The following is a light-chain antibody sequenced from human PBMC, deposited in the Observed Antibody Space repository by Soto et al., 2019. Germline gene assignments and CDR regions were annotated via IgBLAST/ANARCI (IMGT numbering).Light chain of an antibody. CDR1: QSVGSTY. V-gene: IGKV3-20*01. Sequence: EMVLTQSPGTLSLSPGERATLSCRASQSVGSTYLAWYQQKPGQAPKLLIYGVSSRATGIPDRFSGSGSGTDFTLTISRLEPEDFAVYYCQQSGTSPLTFGPGTKVDI. CDR2: GVS. J-gene: IGKJ3*01. CDR3: QQSGTSPLT.